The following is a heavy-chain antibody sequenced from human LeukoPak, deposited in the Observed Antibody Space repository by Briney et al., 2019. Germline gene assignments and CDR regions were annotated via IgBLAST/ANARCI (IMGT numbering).Heavy chain of an antibody. D-gene: IGHD3-9*01. V-gene: IGHV1-18*01. J-gene: IGHJ3*02. CDR1: GYTFTSYG. CDR2: ISAYNGNA. CDR3: ARYDDLGAEYDILTGYVGGAFDI. Sequence: GASVKVSCKASGYTFTSYGISWVRQAPGQGLEWMGWISAYNGNANYAQKLQGRVTMTTDTSTSTAYMELRSLRSDDTAVYYCARYDDLGAEYDILTGYVGGAFDIWGQGTMVTVSS.